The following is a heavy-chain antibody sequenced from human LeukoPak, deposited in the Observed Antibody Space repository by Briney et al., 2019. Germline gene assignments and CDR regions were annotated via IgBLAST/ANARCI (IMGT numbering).Heavy chain of an antibody. CDR3: ATAGSRRVAYNYGGNPHFDY. V-gene: IGHV1-24*01. D-gene: IGHD4-23*01. Sequence: ASVTASCRVSGSPLPDFSMPWWRQPPGKGLGWMGGFIPEDGETIYAQKFQGRVTMTEDTSTDTAYMELSSLRSEDTAVYYCATAGSRRVAYNYGGNPHFDYWGQGTLVTVSS. J-gene: IGHJ4*02. CDR2: FIPEDGET. CDR1: GSPLPDFS.